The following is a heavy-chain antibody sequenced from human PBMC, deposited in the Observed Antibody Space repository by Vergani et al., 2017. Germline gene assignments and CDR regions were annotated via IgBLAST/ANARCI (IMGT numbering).Heavy chain of an antibody. V-gene: IGHV3-21*02. J-gene: IGHJ4*02. CDR2: ISSSSSYI. CDR3: ARAGIAASGDDY. CDR1: GFTFSSYS. Sequence: QLLESGGGLIQPGGSLRLSCAASGFTFSSYSMNWVRQAPGKGLEWVSSISSSSSYIYYADSVKGRFTISRDNAKNSLYLQMNSLRAEDTAVYYCARAGIAASGDDYWGQGTLVTVSS. D-gene: IGHD6-13*01.